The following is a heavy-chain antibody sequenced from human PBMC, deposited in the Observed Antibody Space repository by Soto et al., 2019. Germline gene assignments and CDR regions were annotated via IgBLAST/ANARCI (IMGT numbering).Heavy chain of an antibody. CDR2: IIPILGIA. CDR3: ARREYSGYGHEH. D-gene: IGHD5-12*01. CDR1: GGTFSSYT. Sequence: SVKVSCKASGGTFSSYTISWVRQAPGQGLEWMGRIIPILGIANYAQKFQGRVTITADKSTSTAYMELSSLRSEDTAVYYCARREYSGYGHEHWGHGRLVTVPS. J-gene: IGHJ4*01. V-gene: IGHV1-69*02.